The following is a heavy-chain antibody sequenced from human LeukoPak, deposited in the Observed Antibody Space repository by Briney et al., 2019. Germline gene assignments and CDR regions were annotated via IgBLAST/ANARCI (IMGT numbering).Heavy chain of an antibody. CDR3: ARDHPPSAVMGYFDC. Sequence: ASPKMACNASGDTIIGNYMHRVGQDPGQGLEWMGWINPNSGGTNYAQKYQRRVTMTRDTSISTAYMELSRLRSDDRAVYYFARDHPPSAVMGYFDCWGQGTLVTVSS. V-gene: IGHV1-2*02. J-gene: IGHJ4*02. CDR2: INPNSGGT. D-gene: IGHD2-8*01. CDR1: GDTIIGNY.